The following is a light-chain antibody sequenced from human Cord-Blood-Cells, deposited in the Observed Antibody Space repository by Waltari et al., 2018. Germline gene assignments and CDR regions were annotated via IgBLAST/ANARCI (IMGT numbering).Light chain of an antibody. V-gene: IGKV2-30*01. Sequence: DAVMTQSPHSLPVLLAQTASISSRSSPSLVYSDGNTYFNWFQQRPGQSPRRLVYKVSNRDSGVPYRFSGSGSGTEFTLKISRVEADDVGVYYCMQGTRWPRTFGQGTKVEIK. J-gene: IGKJ1*01. CDR1: PSLVYSDGNTY. CDR3: MQGTRWPRT. CDR2: KVS.